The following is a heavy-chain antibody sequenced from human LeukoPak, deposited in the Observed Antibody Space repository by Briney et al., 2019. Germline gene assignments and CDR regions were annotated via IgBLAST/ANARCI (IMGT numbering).Heavy chain of an antibody. V-gene: IGHV4-34*01. D-gene: IGHD3-22*01. CDR3: ARAYYYYCSGPDHSNCFDP. CDR1: GGSFSGYY. CDR2: INHSGST. J-gene: IGHJ5*01. Sequence: PSEALSLTCAVYGGSFSGYYWSWIRQPPGKGLEWIGEINHSGSTNYNPSLKSRVTISVDTSRNQFSLKLSSVTAADTAVYYCARAYYYYCSGPDHSNCFDPWGQGTLVTVSS.